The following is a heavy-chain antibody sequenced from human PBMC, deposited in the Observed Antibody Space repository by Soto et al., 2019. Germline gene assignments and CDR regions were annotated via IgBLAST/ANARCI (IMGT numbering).Heavy chain of an antibody. V-gene: IGHV1-69*13. Sequence: VASVKVSCKASGGTFSSYAISWVRQAPGQGLEWMGGIIPIFGTANYAQKFQGRVTITADESTSTAYMELSSLRSEDTAVYYCARDVLEEMARMWGQVXLVTVDS. CDR3: ARDVLEEMARM. CDR1: GGTFSSYA. J-gene: IGHJ4*02. D-gene: IGHD3-3*02. CDR2: IIPIFGTA.